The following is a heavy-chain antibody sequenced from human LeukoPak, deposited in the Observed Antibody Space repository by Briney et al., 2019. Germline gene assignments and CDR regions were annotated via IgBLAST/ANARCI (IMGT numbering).Heavy chain of an antibody. CDR3: AKAGYGSGSYYTLSHFDY. Sequence: GGSLRLSCAASGFTFSSYAMSWVRQAPGKGLEWVSAISGSGGSTYYADSVKGRLTISRDNSKNTLYLQMNSLRAEDTAVYYCAKAGYGSGSYYTLSHFDYWGQGTLVTVSS. V-gene: IGHV3-23*01. D-gene: IGHD3-10*01. CDR1: GFTFSSYA. J-gene: IGHJ4*02. CDR2: ISGSGGST.